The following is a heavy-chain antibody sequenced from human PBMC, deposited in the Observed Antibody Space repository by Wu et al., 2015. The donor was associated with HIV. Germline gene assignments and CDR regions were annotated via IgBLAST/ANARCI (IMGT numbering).Heavy chain of an antibody. CDR1: GGTFSSYA. Sequence: QVQLVQSGAEVKKPGSSVKVSCKASGGTFSSYAISWVRQAPGQGLEWMGRIIPIFGTANYAQKFQGRVTITADESTSTAYMELSSLRSEDTAVYYCAREYYYDSSGYRTNYYYYGMDVWGQGTTVTVSS. V-gene: IGHV1-69*13. CDR2: IIPIFGTA. CDR3: AREYYYDSSGYRTNYYYYGMDV. J-gene: IGHJ6*02. D-gene: IGHD3-22*01.